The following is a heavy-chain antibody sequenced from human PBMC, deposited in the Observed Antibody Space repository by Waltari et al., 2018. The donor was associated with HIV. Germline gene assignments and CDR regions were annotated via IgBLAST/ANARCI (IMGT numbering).Heavy chain of an antibody. V-gene: IGHV3-7*01. J-gene: IGHJ6*02. CDR2: IVEDGREK. CDR3: ARERWDTRYYYGMDV. Sequence: EVQLVESGGGLVQPGGSLRLSCAVSGFTFSSSRMHWVRQAPGKGLEWVANIVEDGREKHYVDSVKGRFTISKDNAKNSLYLQMNSLRAEDTAVYYCARERWDTRYYYGMDVWGQGTTVTVSS. D-gene: IGHD1-26*01. CDR1: GFTFSSSR.